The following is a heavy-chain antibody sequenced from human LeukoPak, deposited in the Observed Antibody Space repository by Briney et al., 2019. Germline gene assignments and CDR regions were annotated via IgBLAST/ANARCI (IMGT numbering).Heavy chain of an antibody. CDR1: GFTFSNYA. CDR3: ARRSGIAVAGALDY. D-gene: IGHD6-19*01. J-gene: IGHJ4*02. Sequence: GSLRLSCAASGFTFSNYAVRWVRQAPGKGLEWVSGISGSGDSTYYADSVKGRFTISRDNSKNTLYLQTNSLRAEDTAVYYCARRSGIAVAGALDYWGQGTLVTVSS. CDR2: ISGSGDST. V-gene: IGHV3-23*01.